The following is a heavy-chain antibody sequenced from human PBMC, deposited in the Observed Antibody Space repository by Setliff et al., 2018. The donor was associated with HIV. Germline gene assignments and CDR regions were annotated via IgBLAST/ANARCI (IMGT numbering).Heavy chain of an antibody. CDR3: VRGYCSSTTCYEDYYYMDV. Sequence: SETLSLTCTVSGGSISGYYWSWIRQPPGKGLEYIGSIFFTGSTIYNPSLKARVTLSVDMSKNQVFLRLSSVTAADTAVYYCVRGYCSSTTCYEDYYYMDVWGKGSTVTVSS. J-gene: IGHJ6*03. D-gene: IGHD2-2*01. CDR1: GGSISGYY. CDR2: IFFTGST. V-gene: IGHV4-59*01.